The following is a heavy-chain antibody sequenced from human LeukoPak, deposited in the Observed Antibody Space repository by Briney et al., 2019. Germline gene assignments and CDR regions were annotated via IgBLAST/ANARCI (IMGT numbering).Heavy chain of an antibody. Sequence: PSGTLSLTCAVSGGSISSSNWWSWVRPPPGKGVEWIGEIYHSGSTNYNPSLKSRVTISVDKSKNQFSLKLSSVTAADTAVYYCARSHIVVVPASTYYYYYGMDVWGKGTTVTVSS. V-gene: IGHV4-4*02. CDR2: IYHSGST. CDR3: ARSHIVVVPASTYYYYYGMDV. CDR1: GGSISSSNW. D-gene: IGHD2-2*01. J-gene: IGHJ6*04.